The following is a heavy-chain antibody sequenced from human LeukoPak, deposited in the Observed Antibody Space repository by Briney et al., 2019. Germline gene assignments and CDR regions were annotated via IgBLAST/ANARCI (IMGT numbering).Heavy chain of an antibody. CDR2: IYYSGST. J-gene: IGHJ3*02. D-gene: IGHD3-16*01. V-gene: IGHV4-59*08. CDR3: ARHRVLSTDITFILRFAFDI. Sequence: PSETLSLTCTVSGGSISSYYWSWIRQPPGKGLEWIGYIYYSGSTNYNPSLKSRVTISVDTSKNQFSLKLSSVTAADTAVYYCARHRVLSTDITFILRFAFDIWGQGTMVTVSS. CDR1: GGSISSYY.